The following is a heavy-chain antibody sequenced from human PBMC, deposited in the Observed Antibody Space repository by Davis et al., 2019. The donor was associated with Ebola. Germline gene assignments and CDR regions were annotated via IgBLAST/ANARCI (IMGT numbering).Heavy chain of an antibody. Sequence: LRLSCAVSGGSISSGGYSWSWIRQPPGKGLEWIGCIDYTGSTNHNPSLKSRVTISIDTSKNQFSLKLSSVTAADTAVYYCVRGDGRFDYWGQGALVTVSS. CDR2: IDYTGST. V-gene: IGHV4-61*08. CDR3: VRGDGRFDY. D-gene: IGHD5-24*01. CDR1: GGSISSGGYS. J-gene: IGHJ4*02.